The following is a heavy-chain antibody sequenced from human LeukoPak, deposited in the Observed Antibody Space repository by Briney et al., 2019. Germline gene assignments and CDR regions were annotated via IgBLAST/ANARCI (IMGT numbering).Heavy chain of an antibody. Sequence: SETLSLTCTVSGGSISSYYWSWIRQPPGKGLKWIGYIYYSGSTNYNPSLKSRVTISVDTSKNQFSLELSSVTAADTAVYYCARQKESYDSSGYYSPNFDYWGQGTLVTVSS. CDR1: GGSISSYY. D-gene: IGHD3-22*01. V-gene: IGHV4-59*01. CDR2: IYYSGST. CDR3: ARQKESYDSSGYYSPNFDY. J-gene: IGHJ4*02.